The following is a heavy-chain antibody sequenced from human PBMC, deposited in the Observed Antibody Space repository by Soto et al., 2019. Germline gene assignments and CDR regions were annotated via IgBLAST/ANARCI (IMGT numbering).Heavy chain of an antibody. CDR1: GYTFTSYG. Sequence: ASVKVSCKASGYTFTSYGISWVRQAPGQGLEWMGWISTYNGNTNYAQKLQGRVTMTTDTSTTTAYMELRSLRSDDTAVYYCARVTSGSFNFAYWGQGTLVTVSS. V-gene: IGHV1-18*01. D-gene: IGHD1-26*01. CDR2: ISTYNGNT. J-gene: IGHJ4*02. CDR3: ARVTSGSFNFAY.